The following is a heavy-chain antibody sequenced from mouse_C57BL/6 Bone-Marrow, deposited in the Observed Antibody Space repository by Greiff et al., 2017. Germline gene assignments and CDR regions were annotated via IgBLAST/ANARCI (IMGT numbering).Heavy chain of an antibody. V-gene: IGHV5-6*01. CDR1: GFTFSSYG. J-gene: IGHJ3*01. CDR2: ISSGGSYT. CDR3: GPGAY. Sequence: DVQLQESGGDLVKPGGSLKLSCAASGFTFSSYGMSWVRQTPDKRLEWVATISSGGSYTYYPDSVKGRFTISRDNAKNTLYLQMSSLKSEDTAMYYCGPGAYWGQGTLVTVSA.